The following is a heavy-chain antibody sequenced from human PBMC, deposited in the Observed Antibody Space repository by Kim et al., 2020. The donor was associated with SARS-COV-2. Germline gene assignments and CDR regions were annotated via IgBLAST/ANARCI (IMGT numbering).Heavy chain of an antibody. Sequence: SETLSLTCTVSGGSISSYYWSWIRQPPGKGLEWIGYIYYSGSTNYNPSLKSRVTISVDTSKNQFSLKLSSVTAADTAVYYCAREGGGGYSGSSWYFGYYGMDVWGQGTTVTVSS. CDR3: AREGGGGYSGSSWYFGYYGMDV. CDR1: GGSISSYY. CDR2: IYYSGST. J-gene: IGHJ6*02. D-gene: IGHD6-13*01. V-gene: IGHV4-59*01.